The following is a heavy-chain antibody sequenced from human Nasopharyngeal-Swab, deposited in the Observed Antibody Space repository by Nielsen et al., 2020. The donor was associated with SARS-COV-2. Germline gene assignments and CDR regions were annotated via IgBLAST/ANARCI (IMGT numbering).Heavy chain of an antibody. J-gene: IGHJ4*02. V-gene: IGHV1-18*01. CDR2: ISAYNGNT. Sequence: ASVKVSCKASGYTFTSYGISWVRQAPGQGLEWMGRISAYNGNTNYAQKLQGRVTMTTDTSTSTAYMELRSLRSDDTAVYYCARAPVVVPAASGLAFNYWGQGTLVTVSS. CDR1: GYTFTSYG. D-gene: IGHD2-2*01. CDR3: ARAPVVVPAASGLAFNY.